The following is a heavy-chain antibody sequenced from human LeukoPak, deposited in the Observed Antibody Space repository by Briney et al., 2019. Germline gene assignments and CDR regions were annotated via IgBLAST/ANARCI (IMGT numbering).Heavy chain of an antibody. CDR3: VRDFDTVTTAYLQL. Sequence: GGSLRLSCAASGFTFGSYSMNWVRQAPGKGLEWVSSISRSSRHLYYADSVKGRFTISRDDAKNSVYLQMNSLRADETAVYYCVRDFDTVTTAYLQLWGQGTLVTVSS. V-gene: IGHV3-21*01. CDR1: GFTFGSYS. D-gene: IGHD4-17*01. CDR2: ISRSSRHL. J-gene: IGHJ1*01.